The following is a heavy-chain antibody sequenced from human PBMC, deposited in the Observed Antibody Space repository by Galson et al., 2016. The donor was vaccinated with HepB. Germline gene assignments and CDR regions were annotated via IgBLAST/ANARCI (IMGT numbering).Heavy chain of an antibody. Sequence: SLRLSCAASGFTFRSYEMNWVRQATGKGLEWVGRTRNRRNSFITEYAASVRGRFTISRDDSKNSVYLQMNSLKTEDTAVYYCVRWVSGAADYWGQGALVTVSS. V-gene: IGHV3-72*01. CDR1: GFTFRSYE. D-gene: IGHD5/OR15-5a*01. CDR2: TRNRRNSFIT. J-gene: IGHJ4*02. CDR3: VRWVSGAADY.